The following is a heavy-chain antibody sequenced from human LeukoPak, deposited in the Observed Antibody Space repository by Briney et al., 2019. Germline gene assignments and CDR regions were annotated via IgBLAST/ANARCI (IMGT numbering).Heavy chain of an antibody. CDR1: GFTFSSYW. Sequence: GGSLRLSCAASGFTFSSYWMHWVRQAPGKGLVWVARINSDGSSTSYADSVKGRFTISRDNAKNTLYLQMNSLRAEDTAVYYCAREVEYYYGPLGYFDLWGRGTLVTVSS. J-gene: IGHJ2*01. V-gene: IGHV3-74*01. D-gene: IGHD3-10*01. CDR3: AREVEYYYGPLGYFDL. CDR2: INSDGSST.